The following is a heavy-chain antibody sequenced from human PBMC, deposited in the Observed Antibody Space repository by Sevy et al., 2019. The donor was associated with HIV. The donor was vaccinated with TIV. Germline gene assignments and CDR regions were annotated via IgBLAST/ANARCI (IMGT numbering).Heavy chain of an antibody. V-gene: IGHV3-15*07. CDR2: IKAKIDGETT. D-gene: IGHD3-10*01. CDR1: GFNISSAS. CDR3: TTRPYGSIIDY. Sequence: GGSLRLSCGGSGFNISSASMNWVRQAPGRGLEWVGRIKAKIDGETTDYRAPGKGRFIISRDDSRKTVYVQLNSVKSEDTAMYFCTTRPYGSIIDYWGQGTLVTVSS. J-gene: IGHJ4*02.